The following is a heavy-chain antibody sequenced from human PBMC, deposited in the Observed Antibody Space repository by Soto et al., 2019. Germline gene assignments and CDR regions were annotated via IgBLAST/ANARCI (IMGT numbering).Heavy chain of an antibody. CDR3: ARALDSSGWYGDDAFDI. CDR1: GGSISNEY. CDR2: MSSSGVT. J-gene: IGHJ3*02. V-gene: IGHV4-4*07. D-gene: IGHD6-19*01. Sequence: SETLSLTCTVSGGSISNEYWSWIRQPAGKGLEWIGRMSSSGVTNYSPSFKSRVTMSVDMSKNQFSLKLSSVTATDAAVYYCARALDSSGWYGDDAFDIWGQGTMVTVSS.